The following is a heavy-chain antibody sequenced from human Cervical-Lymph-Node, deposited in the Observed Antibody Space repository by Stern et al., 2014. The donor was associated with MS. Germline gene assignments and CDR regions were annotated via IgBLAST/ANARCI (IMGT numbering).Heavy chain of an antibody. J-gene: IGHJ4*02. CDR1: GGSISSGDYY. CDR2: IYYSGSS. D-gene: IGHD3-16*01. Sequence: QVQLVESGPGLVKPSQTLSLTCTVSGGSISSGDYYWSWIRQPPGKGLEWIGHIYYSGSSYFNPSLKSRVTTSVDTSKNQFSLKLSSVTAADMAVYYCARVRGYVYYFDIWGQGTLVTVSS. V-gene: IGHV4-30-4*01. CDR3: ARVRGYVYYFDI.